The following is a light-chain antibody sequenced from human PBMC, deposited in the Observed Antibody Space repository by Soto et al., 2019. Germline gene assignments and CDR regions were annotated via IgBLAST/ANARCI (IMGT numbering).Light chain of an antibody. CDR2: QAS. V-gene: IGKV1-5*03. Sequence: DIQMTPSPSTLSGSVGDRGTITCRASQSISRWLAWYQQKQGKAPKLLIYQASTLEAGVPSRFSGTGSGKEFTLTISSLQPDDFATYYCQQYNAAFGQGTRLEIK. CDR3: QQYNAA. J-gene: IGKJ5*01. CDR1: QSISRW.